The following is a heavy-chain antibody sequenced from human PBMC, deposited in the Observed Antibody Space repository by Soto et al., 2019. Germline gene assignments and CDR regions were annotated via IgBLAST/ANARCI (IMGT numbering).Heavy chain of an antibody. CDR1: GFRFSGYG. CDR2: ISDDENNK. V-gene: IGHV3-30*18. Sequence: GGSLRLSCAASGFRFSGYGMHWVRQAPGKELEWLAPISDDENNKYYGDSVKGRFTISRDNSKNTLYLQINSLRAEDTAVYYCAKDRDCEHNNGWPQGSWGQGTQVTVSS. CDR3: AKDRDCEHNNGWPQGS. J-gene: IGHJ5*02. D-gene: IGHD6-19*01.